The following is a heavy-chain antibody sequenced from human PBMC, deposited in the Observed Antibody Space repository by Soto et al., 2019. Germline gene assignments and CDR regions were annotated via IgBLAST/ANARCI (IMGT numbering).Heavy chain of an antibody. CDR1: GGSISSRPFN. CDR3: VRKPTGSPNWLDP. CDR2: ISYSGTT. D-gene: IGHD2-8*02. J-gene: IGHJ5*02. V-gene: IGHV4-39*01. Sequence: SETLSLTCTVSGGSISSRPFNWGWIRQPPGKGLEWIGTISYSGTTYYNMSLKSRVTMSVDTSKNQFSLKLNSVTAADTAVYYCVRKPTGSPNWLDPWGQGILVTSPQ.